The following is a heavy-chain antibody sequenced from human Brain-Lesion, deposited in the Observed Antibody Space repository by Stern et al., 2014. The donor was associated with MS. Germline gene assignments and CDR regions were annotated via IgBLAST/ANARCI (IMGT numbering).Heavy chain of an antibody. CDR2: VSPYNGKT. V-gene: IGHV1-18*04. CDR3: ARYDSGSADY. J-gene: IGHJ4*02. D-gene: IGHD6-19*01. CDR1: GFTFANYG. Sequence: MQLVESGTEVKEPGASVKVSCKTSGFTFANYGIVWVRQAPGQGLEWMGWVSPYNGKTNYEQTFQGRVTMTSDTSTTTAYMELRSLRSDDTAVYYCARYDSGSADYWGQGTLVTVSS.